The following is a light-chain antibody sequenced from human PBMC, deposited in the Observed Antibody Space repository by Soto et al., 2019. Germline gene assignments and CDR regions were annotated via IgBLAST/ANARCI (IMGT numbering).Light chain of an antibody. CDR1: QPISSN. CDR3: QQYGSSPRT. V-gene: IGKV3-20*01. Sequence: EIVMTQSPATLSVSTGERATLSCRASQPISSNLAWLQQKPGQAPRLLIYGASTRASGIPDRFSGSGSGTDFTLTISRLEPEDFAVYYCQQYGSSPRTFGQGTKVDI. J-gene: IGKJ1*01. CDR2: GAS.